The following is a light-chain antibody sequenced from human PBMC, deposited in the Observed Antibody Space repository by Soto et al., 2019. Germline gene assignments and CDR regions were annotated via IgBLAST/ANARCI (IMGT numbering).Light chain of an antibody. J-gene: IGLJ3*02. V-gene: IGLV4-69*01. Sequence: QPVLTQSPSASASLGASVKLTCTLSSGHINYAIAWHQQQPEKGPRYLMKLNTDGSQIKGDGIPDRFSGSISGAERYLTISSLQSEDEADYYCQTWDTGIRVFGGGTKVTVL. CDR1: SGHINYA. CDR2: LNTDGSQ. CDR3: QTWDTGIRV.